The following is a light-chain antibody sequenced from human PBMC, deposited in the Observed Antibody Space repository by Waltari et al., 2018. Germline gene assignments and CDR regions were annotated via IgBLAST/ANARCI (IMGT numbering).Light chain of an antibody. CDR1: QSVSNF. CDR3: QQTFMYPS. J-gene: IGKJ4*01. Sequence: IQMTQSPSSLSASIRDRVTITCRASQSVSNFLNWYQQKPGGAPHLLISSASILQYGVPSRFSGSGSGTEFTLTVSSLHPEDVATYFCQQTFMYPSFGGGTRIEI. CDR2: SAS. V-gene: IGKV1-39*01.